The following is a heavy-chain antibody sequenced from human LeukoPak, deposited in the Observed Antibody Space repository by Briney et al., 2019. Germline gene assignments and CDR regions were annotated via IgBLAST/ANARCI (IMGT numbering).Heavy chain of an antibody. CDR2: IYTSGTT. D-gene: IGHD6-19*01. V-gene: IGHV4-4*07. J-gene: IGHJ5*02. CDR1: GGSISSYY. Sequence: PETLSLTCTVSGGSISSYYWSWIRQPAGKGLEWIGRIYTSGTTNYNPSLKSRVTMSVDTSKNQFSLKLSSVTAADTAVYYCARQYSSDWYLWFDPWGQGTLVTVSS. CDR3: ARQYSSDWYLWFDP.